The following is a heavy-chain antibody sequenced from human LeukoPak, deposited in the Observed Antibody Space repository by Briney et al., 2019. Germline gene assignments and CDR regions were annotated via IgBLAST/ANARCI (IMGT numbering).Heavy chain of an antibody. CDR1: GFTLSTYW. CDR3: ARDRETYYDILTGYYTLGDAFDI. CDR2: INRDGSST. Sequence: GGSLRLSCAASGFTLSTYWMHWVRQAPGKGLVWVSRINRDGSSTSYADSVKGRFTISRDNAKNTLYLQMNSLRAEDTAVYYCARDRETYYDILTGYYTLGDAFDIWGQGTMVTVSS. V-gene: IGHV3-74*01. J-gene: IGHJ3*02. D-gene: IGHD3-9*01.